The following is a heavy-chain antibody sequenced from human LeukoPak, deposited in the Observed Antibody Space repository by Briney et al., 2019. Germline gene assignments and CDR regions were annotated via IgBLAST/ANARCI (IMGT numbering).Heavy chain of an antibody. D-gene: IGHD6-19*01. CDR2: ISAYNGNT. CDR3: ARRVAVAGKDYYGMDV. CDR1: GYTFTSYG. V-gene: IGHV1-18*04. J-gene: IGHJ6*04. Sequence: ASVKVSCKASGYTFTSYGISRVRQAPGQGLEWMGWISAYNGNTNYAQKLQGRVTMTTDTSTSTAYMELRSLRSDDTAVYYCARRVAVAGKDYYGMDVWGKGTTVTVSS.